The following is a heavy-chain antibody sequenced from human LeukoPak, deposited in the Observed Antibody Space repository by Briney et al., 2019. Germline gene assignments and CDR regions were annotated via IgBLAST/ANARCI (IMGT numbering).Heavy chain of an antibody. J-gene: IGHJ5*02. D-gene: IGHD3-22*01. V-gene: IGHV3-9*01. CDR3: AKGRGSYESSLFDP. CDR2: ISWNSGSI. CDR1: GLTFDDYA. Sequence: GRSLRLSCAASGLTFDDYAMHWVRQAPGKGLEWVSGISWNSGSIGYADSVKGRFTNSRDNAKNSLYLQMNSLRAEDTALYYCAKGRGSYESSLFDPWGQGTLVTVSS.